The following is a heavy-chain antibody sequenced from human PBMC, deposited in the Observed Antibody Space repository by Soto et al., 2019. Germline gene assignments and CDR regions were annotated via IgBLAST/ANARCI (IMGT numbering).Heavy chain of an antibody. CDR3: ARDNGYSYGYNLDH. CDR1: GGSISSYY. D-gene: IGHD5-18*01. V-gene: IGHV4-59*01. J-gene: IGHJ4*02. Sequence: SETLPLTCTVSGGSISSYYWSWIRQPPGKGLEWIGYIYYSGSTNYNPSLKSRVTISVDTSKNQFSLKLTSVTAADTAVYYCARDNGYSYGYNLDHWGQGTLVTVSS. CDR2: IYYSGST.